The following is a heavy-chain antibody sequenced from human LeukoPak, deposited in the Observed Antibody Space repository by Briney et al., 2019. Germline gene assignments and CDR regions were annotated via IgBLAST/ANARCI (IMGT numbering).Heavy chain of an antibody. D-gene: IGHD3-3*01. Sequence: SQTLSLTCTVSGGSISSGDYYWSWIRQHPGKGLEWIGYIYYSGSTYYNPSLKSRVTISVDTSKNQFSLKLSSVTAADTAVYYCARAPAPISWDFWSGYKYYYGMDVWGQGTTVTVSS. CDR3: ARAPAPISWDFWSGYKYYYGMDV. CDR2: IYYSGST. V-gene: IGHV4-31*03. CDR1: GGSISSGDYY. J-gene: IGHJ6*02.